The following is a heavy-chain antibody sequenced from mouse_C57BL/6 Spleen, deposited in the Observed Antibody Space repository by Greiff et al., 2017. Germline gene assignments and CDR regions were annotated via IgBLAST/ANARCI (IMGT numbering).Heavy chain of an antibody. Sequence: QVQLQQSGPGLAQPSQSLSISCTVSGFSLTSYGVHWVRQSPGKGLEWLGVLWSGGSTDYNAAFLSRMSISKDNSKSQVFFKMKRLHADDRAIYYCARVLGGYDVGTGYFDVWGTGTTVTVSS. CDR1: GFSLTSYG. CDR3: ARVLGGYDVGTGYFDV. D-gene: IGHD2-2*01. CDR2: LWSGGST. V-gene: IGHV2-2*01. J-gene: IGHJ1*03.